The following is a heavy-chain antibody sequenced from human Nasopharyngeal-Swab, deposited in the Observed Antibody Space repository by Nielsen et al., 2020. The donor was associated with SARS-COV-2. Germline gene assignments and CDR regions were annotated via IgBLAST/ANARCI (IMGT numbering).Heavy chain of an antibody. CDR3: ARVGDSSGSEHFRH. D-gene: IGHD6-19*01. Sequence: SETLSLTCTVSGSSISSGYYWGWIRQSPGKGLEWLGTIYHSGNTQYNASLKSRVTLSVDTSKNQFSLSLTSVTAADTAVYYCARVGDSSGSEHFRHWGQGTLVTVSS. CDR1: GSSISSGYY. CDR2: IYHSGNT. V-gene: IGHV4-38-2*02. J-gene: IGHJ1*01.